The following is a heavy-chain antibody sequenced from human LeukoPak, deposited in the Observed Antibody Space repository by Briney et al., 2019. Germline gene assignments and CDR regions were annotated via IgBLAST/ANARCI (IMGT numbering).Heavy chain of an antibody. CDR2: INAGNGNT. V-gene: IGHV1-3*01. CDR1: GYTFTSYA. J-gene: IGHJ4*02. D-gene: IGHD3-22*01. CDR3: ARGGGYSAIFDY. Sequence: ASVKVSCKASGYTFTSYAMHWVRQAPGQRLEWMGWINAGNGNTKYSQKFQGRVTITRDTSASTAYMELSSLRSEDTAVYYCARGGGYSAIFDYWGQGTLVTVSS.